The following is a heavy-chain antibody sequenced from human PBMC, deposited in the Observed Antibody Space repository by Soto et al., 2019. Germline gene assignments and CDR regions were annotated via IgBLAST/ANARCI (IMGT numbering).Heavy chain of an antibody. CDR3: AKGGLGDDYADFDY. Sequence: EVQLLESGGGLVQPGGSLRLSCAASGFTFSSYAMSWVRQAPEKGLEWVSGISSSGGYTYYVDSVKGRFTISSDNSKNTLFQQMNGLRAEDTAVYYCAKGGLGDDYADFDYWGQGTLVTVSS. CDR2: ISSSGGYT. D-gene: IGHD5-12*01. J-gene: IGHJ4*02. V-gene: IGHV3-23*01. CDR1: GFTFSSYA.